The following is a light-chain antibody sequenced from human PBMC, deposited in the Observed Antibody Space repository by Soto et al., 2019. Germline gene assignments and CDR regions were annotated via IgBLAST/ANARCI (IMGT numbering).Light chain of an antibody. CDR2: DVT. Sequence: QSVLTQPASVSGSPGQSITISCTGTSSDVGGYNSVSWYRQDPGKAPKLMIYDVTNRPSGVSNRFSGSKSGNTASLTISGLQAEDEADYYCSSYAGSSNVFGTGTKLTVL. CDR3: SSYAGSSNV. V-gene: IGLV2-14*01. CDR1: SSDVGGYNS. J-gene: IGLJ1*01.